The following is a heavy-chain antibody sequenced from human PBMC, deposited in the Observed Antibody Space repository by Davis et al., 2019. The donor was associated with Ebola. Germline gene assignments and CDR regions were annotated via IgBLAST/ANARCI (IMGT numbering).Heavy chain of an antibody. CDR2: ISGSGGNT. J-gene: IGHJ4*02. D-gene: IGHD2-2*01. Sequence: GESLNISCEASGFTFTNYAMNWVRQAPGKGLEWVSVISGSGGNTYYAESVKGRFTISRDNSKNTLYLQMNSLRAEDTAVYYCAKDSGVVVPAAILSYWSQGTLVTVSS. CDR1: GFTFTNYA. V-gene: IGHV3-23*01. CDR3: AKDSGVVVPAAILSY.